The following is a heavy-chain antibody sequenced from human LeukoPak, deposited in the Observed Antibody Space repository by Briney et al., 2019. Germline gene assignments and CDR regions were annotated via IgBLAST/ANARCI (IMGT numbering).Heavy chain of an antibody. CDR2: MSGSGGST. Sequence: GGSLRLSCAASGFTFSSYAMSWVRQAPGKGLEWVSAMSGSGGSTYYADSVKGRFTISRDNSKNTLYLQMNSLSAEDTAVYYCAKDGGPGGYSYGFLGYWGQGTLVTVSS. CDR3: AKDGGPGGYSYGFLGY. V-gene: IGHV3-23*01. D-gene: IGHD5-18*01. CDR1: GFTFSSYA. J-gene: IGHJ4*02.